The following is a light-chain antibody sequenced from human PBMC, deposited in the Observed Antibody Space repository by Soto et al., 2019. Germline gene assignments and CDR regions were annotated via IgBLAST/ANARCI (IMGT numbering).Light chain of an antibody. CDR1: QIVSKN. CDR3: QQLARNT. J-gene: IGKJ2*01. Sequence: EIVLTQSPATLSLSPGERATLSCRASQIVSKNLAWYQQKPGQDPRLLIYDTSNRATGVPSRFSGSGSGTDFTLTISSLEPEDFAVYFCQQLARNTFGQGSRLEI. V-gene: IGKV3-11*01. CDR2: DTS.